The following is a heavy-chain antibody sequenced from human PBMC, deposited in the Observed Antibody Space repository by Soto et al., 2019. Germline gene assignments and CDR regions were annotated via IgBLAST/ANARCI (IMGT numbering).Heavy chain of an antibody. V-gene: IGHV4-59*04. Sequence: SETLSITCTVSGGSISSYYWSWIRQPPVKGLEWIGYIYYSGSTYYDPSLKSGVTMSVDTSKNQFSLKLSSVTAADTAVYYCVSQASPYSYYGMDVWGQGTRVTVS. CDR2: IYYSGST. CDR3: VSQASPYSYYGMDV. CDR1: GGSISSYY. J-gene: IGHJ6*02.